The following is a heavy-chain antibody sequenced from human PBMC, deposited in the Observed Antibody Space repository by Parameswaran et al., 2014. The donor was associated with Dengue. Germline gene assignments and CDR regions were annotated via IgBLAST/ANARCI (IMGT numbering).Heavy chain of an antibody. J-gene: IGHJ4*02. V-gene: IGHV4-59*13. Sequence: RWIRQPQEGLEWIGYIYYSGSTNYNPSLKSRVTISVDTSKNQFSLKLSSVTAADTAVYYCARDAAAGYYFDYWGQGTPGHRLL. CDR3: ARDAAAGYYFDY. D-gene: IGHD6-13*01. CDR2: IYYSGST.